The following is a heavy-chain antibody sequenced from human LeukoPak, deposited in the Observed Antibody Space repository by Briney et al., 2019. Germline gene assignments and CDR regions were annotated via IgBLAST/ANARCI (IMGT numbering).Heavy chain of an antibody. CDR1: GYSFTSYW. Sequence: PGESLKISCKGSGYSFTSYWISWVRQMPGKGLEWMGRIDPSDSYTNYSPSFQGHVTISADKSISTAYLQWSSLKASDTAMYYCARLGDYYDSSGPEYYFDYWGQGTLVTVSS. CDR3: ARLGDYYDSSGPEYYFDY. V-gene: IGHV5-10-1*01. J-gene: IGHJ4*02. CDR2: IDPSDSYT. D-gene: IGHD3-22*01.